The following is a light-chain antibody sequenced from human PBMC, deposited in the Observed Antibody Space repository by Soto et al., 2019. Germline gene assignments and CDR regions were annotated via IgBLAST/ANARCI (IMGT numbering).Light chain of an antibody. CDR1: QSVDSY. J-gene: IGKJ1*01. CDR3: QQRSNWPRT. Sequence: EIVLTQSPDTLSLSPGERATLSCRASQSVDSYLAWYQQKPGQAPRLLIYDASNRATGIPGSFSGSGSGTDFTLTISSLEPEDFAVYYCQQRSNWPRTFGQGTKVEIQ. CDR2: DAS. V-gene: IGKV3-11*01.